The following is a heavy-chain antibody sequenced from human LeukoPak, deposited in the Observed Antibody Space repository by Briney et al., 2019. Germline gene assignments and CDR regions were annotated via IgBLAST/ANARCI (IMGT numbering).Heavy chain of an antibody. CDR3: APSGYYYDSSGYFDY. CDR2: IWYDGSNK. CDR1: GFTFSNYG. Sequence: GGSLRSSCAASGFTFSNYGMHWVRQAPGKGLEWVAVIWYDGSNKYYADSVKGRFTISRDNSKNTLYLQMNSLRAEDTAVYYCAPSGYYYDSSGYFDYWGQGTLVTVSS. V-gene: IGHV3-30*02. J-gene: IGHJ4*02. D-gene: IGHD3-22*01.